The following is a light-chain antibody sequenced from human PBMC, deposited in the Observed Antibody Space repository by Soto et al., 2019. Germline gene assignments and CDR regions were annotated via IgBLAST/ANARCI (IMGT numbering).Light chain of an antibody. CDR1: SSNIGNNY. J-gene: IGLJ1*01. CDR3: GTWDNGLSVYV. V-gene: IGLV1-51*01. Sequence: QSVLTQPPSVSAAPGQKVTISCSGSSSNIGNNYVSWYQHLPGTAPDLLIYDNNQRPSGIPDRFSGSKSGTSATLGITGLQTGDEADYYRGTWDNGLSVYVFGTGTKLTVL. CDR2: DNN.